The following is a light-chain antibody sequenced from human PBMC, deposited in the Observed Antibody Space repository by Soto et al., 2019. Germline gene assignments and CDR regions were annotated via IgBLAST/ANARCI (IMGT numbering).Light chain of an antibody. J-gene: IGLJ3*02. CDR1: SGHRNYA. V-gene: IGLV4-69*01. Sequence: QPVLTQSPSASASLGASVKLTCTLSSGHRNYAIAWHQQQPEKGPRFLMKVNSDGSHGKGDAIPDRFSGSSSGAERYLTISSLQSDDEADYYCQTWGTGIRVFGGGTKLTVL. CDR3: QTWGTGIRV. CDR2: VNSDGSH.